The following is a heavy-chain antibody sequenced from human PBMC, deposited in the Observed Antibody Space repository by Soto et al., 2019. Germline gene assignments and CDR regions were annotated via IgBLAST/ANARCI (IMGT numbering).Heavy chain of an antibody. J-gene: IGHJ5*02. CDR2: MYTKERT. V-gene: IGHV4-4*07. D-gene: IGHD3-16*01. Sequence: SETLSLTCTVSCGSITNYYWSWIRQPAGKGLEWIGRMYTKERTNYNLSFKSRVTMSVDTSKNQFSLKLNAVTAADTAVYYCARDDYKDGGNNWFDPWGQGTLVTVSS. CDR3: ARDDYKDGGNNWFDP. CDR1: CGSITNYY.